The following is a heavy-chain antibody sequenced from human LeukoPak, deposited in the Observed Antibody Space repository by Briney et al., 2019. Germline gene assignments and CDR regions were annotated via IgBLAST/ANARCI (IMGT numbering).Heavy chain of an antibody. J-gene: IGHJ4*02. CDR3: AREPRMVVHFDY. CDR1: GFTFSSYE. D-gene: IGHD2-15*01. V-gene: IGHV3-48*03. CDR2: ISSSGSTI. Sequence: QRGGSLRLSCAASGFTFSSYEMNWVRQAPGKGLEWVSYISSSGSTIYYADSVKGRFTISRDNAKNSLYLRMNSLRAEDTAVYYCAREPRMVVHFDYWGQGTLVTVSS.